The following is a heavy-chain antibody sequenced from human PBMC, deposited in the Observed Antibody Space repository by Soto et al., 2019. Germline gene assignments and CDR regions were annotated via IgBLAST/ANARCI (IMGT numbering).Heavy chain of an antibody. V-gene: IGHV3-23*01. CDR2: ISGSGGST. J-gene: IGHJ4*02. CDR3: AKGYDILTGYYSFDY. Sequence: PGGSLRLSCAASGFTFSSYAMSWVRQAPGKGLEWVSAISGSGGSTYYADSVKGRFTISRDNSKNTLYLQMNSLRAEDTAVYYCAKGYDILTGYYSFDYWGQGTLVNVSS. D-gene: IGHD3-9*01. CDR1: GFTFSSYA.